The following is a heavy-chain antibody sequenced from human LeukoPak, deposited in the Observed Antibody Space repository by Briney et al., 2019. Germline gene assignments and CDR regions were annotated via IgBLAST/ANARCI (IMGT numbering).Heavy chain of an antibody. CDR1: GYSFTTYW. Sequence: GESLKISCKGSGYSFTTYWIGWVRQKPGKGLEWMGTIYPGDSDTRYSPSFQGQVTISADKSISTAYLQWRSLKASDTAMYYCARPDDYGGKPGAFDIWGQGTMVTVSS. D-gene: IGHD4-23*01. CDR3: ARPDDYGGKPGAFDI. J-gene: IGHJ3*02. CDR2: IYPGDSDT. V-gene: IGHV5-51*01.